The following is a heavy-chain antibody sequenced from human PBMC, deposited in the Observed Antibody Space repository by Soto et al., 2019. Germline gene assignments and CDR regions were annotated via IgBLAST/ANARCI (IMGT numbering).Heavy chain of an antibody. CDR1: GGSISSGGYY. V-gene: IGHV4-31*03. D-gene: IGHD4-17*01. J-gene: IGHJ4*02. CDR3: ARLNRGDYYGDPRRGFDY. Sequence: PSETLSLTCTVSGGSISSGGYYWSWIRQHPGKGLEWIGYIYYSGSTYYNPSLKSRVTISVDTSKNQFSLKLSSVTAADTAVYYCARLNRGDYYGDPRRGFDYWGQGTLVTVSS. CDR2: IYYSGST.